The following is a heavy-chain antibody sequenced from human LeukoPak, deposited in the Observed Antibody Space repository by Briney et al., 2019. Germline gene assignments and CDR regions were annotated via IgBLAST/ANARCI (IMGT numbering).Heavy chain of an antibody. CDR2: IWYDGSNK. CDR3: ARDQRMGYSYGYYMDV. J-gene: IGHJ6*03. V-gene: IGHV3-33*01. CDR1: GFTFSSYG. Sequence: PGGSLRLSCAASGFTFSSYGMHWVRQAPGKGLEWVAVIWYDGSNKYYADSVKGRFTISRDNSKNTLYLQMSSLRAEDTAVYYCARDQRMGYSYGYYMDVWGKGTTVTVSS. D-gene: IGHD5-18*01.